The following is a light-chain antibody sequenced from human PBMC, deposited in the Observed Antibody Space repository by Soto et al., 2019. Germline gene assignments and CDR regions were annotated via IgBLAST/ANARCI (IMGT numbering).Light chain of an antibody. CDR2: AAS. CDR3: QQSYSTPWT. V-gene: IGKV1-39*01. Sequence: DFQMTQSPSSLSASVGYRVTITCRASQSISSYLNWYQQKPGKAPKLLIYAASSLQSGVPSRFSGSGSGTDFTLTISSLQPEDFATYYCQQSYSTPWTFGQGTKVDIK. J-gene: IGKJ1*01. CDR1: QSISSY.